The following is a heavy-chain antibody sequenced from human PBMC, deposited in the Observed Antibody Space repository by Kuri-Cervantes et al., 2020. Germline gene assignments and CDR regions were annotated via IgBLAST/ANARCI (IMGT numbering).Heavy chain of an antibody. Sequence: SETLSLTCTVSGYSISSGYYWGWIRQPPGKGLEWIGSIYHSGSTYYNPSLKSRVTISVDTSKNQFSLKLSSVTAADTAVYYCARGRDVWFGELLTLFDYWGQGTLVTVSS. CDR3: ARGRDVWFGELLTLFDY. D-gene: IGHD3-10*01. V-gene: IGHV4-38-2*02. J-gene: IGHJ4*02. CDR2: IYHSGST. CDR1: GYSISSGYY.